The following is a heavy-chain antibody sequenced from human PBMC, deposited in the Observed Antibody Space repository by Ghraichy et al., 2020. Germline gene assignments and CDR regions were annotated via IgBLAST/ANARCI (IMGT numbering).Heavy chain of an antibody. V-gene: IGHV3-43*01. CDR1: GFTFDDYT. D-gene: IGHD4-17*01. CDR3: AKDIDGDYSFDY. J-gene: IGHJ4*02. CDR2: ISWDGGST. Sequence: GGSLRLSCAASGFTFDDYTMHWVRQAPGKGLEWVSLISWDGGSTYYADSVKGRFTISRDNSKNSLYLQMNSLRTEDTALYYCAKDIDGDYSFDYWGQGTLVTVSS.